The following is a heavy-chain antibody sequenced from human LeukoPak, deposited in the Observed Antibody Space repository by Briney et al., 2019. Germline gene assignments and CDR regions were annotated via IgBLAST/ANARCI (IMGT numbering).Heavy chain of an antibody. J-gene: IGHJ6*03. Sequence: SETLSLTCTVSGGSISSYYWSWIRQPPGKGLEWIGYIYYSGSTNYNPSLKSRVTISVDTSKNQFSLKLSSVTAADTAVYYCARDRYSSSWEDYYYYMDVWGKGTTVTISS. CDR1: GGSISSYY. CDR2: IYYSGST. V-gene: IGHV4-59*01. D-gene: IGHD6-13*01. CDR3: ARDRYSSSWEDYYYYMDV.